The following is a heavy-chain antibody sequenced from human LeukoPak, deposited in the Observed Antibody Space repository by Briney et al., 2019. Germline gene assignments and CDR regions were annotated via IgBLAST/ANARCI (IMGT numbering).Heavy chain of an antibody. CDR3: ARETFIGGSSIDY. V-gene: IGHV3-23*01. CDR2: IRGSGGST. CDR1: GFTFSRYG. J-gene: IGHJ4*02. Sequence: GGSLRLSCEASGFTFSRYGMSWVRQAPGKGLEWVSAIRGSGGSTYYADSVKGRFTISRDNSKNTLYLQMNSLRAEDTAVYYCARETFIGGSSIDYWGQGTLVTVSS. D-gene: IGHD1-26*01.